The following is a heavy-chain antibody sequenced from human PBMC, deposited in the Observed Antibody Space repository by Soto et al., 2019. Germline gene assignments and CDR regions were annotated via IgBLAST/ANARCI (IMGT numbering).Heavy chain of an antibody. D-gene: IGHD5-12*01. V-gene: IGHV3-30-3*01. Sequence: QVQLVESGGGVXXPGRSXXLSCAASGFXXXXXAMHXXXQAPGKGLEWVAVISYDGNTKYYADSVKGRFTVSRDNSKNTLYVQMNNLSAEDTAMYYCAKETSAYEIDYWGQGTLVTVSS. CDR1: GFXXXXXA. CDR2: ISYDGNTK. J-gene: IGHJ4*02. CDR3: AKETSAYEIDY.